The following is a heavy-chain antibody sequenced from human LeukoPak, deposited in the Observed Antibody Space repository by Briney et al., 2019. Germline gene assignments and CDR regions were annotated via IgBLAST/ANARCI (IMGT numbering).Heavy chain of an antibody. D-gene: IGHD2-8*01. V-gene: IGHV4-34*01. CDR3: ARTPYCTNGICYQRNYFDY. CDR2: INHSGST. J-gene: IGHJ4*02. CDR1: GGSFSGYY. Sequence: ASETLSLTCAVYGGSFSGYYWSWIRQPPGKGLEWIGEINHSGSTNYNPSLKSRVTISVDTSKNQFSLKLSSVTAADTAVYYCARTPYCTNGICYQRNYFDYWGQGNLVTVSS.